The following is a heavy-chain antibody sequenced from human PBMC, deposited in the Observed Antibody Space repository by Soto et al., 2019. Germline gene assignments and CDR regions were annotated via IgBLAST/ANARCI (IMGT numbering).Heavy chain of an antibody. V-gene: IGHV4-59*01. D-gene: IGHD6-13*01. Sequence: QVQLQESGPGLVKPSETLSLTCTVSGGSIGTYYWSWIRQPPGKGLEWIGYIDYSGSSNYNPSLKSRVTISIDTSKFHFSLKLASVTAADTAVYYCARARRSSSRPDAFDIWGQGTMVTVSS. CDR2: IDYSGSS. CDR3: ARARRSSSRPDAFDI. J-gene: IGHJ3*02. CDR1: GGSIGTYY.